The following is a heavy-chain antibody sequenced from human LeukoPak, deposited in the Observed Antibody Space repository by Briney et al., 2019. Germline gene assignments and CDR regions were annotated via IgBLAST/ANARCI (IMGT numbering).Heavy chain of an antibody. V-gene: IGHV4-4*07. J-gene: IGHJ6*03. D-gene: IGHD1-20*01. CDR2: IYTSGGT. CDR3: ARAYNWDLYYLDV. Sequence: PSETLSLTCTVSGGSISSCYWSWIRQPAGKGLEWIGRIYTSGGTDYNPSLKSRVTMSVDTSKNQLSLKLSSVTAADTAVYYCARAYNWDLYYLDVWGKGTTVTVSS. CDR1: GGSISSCY.